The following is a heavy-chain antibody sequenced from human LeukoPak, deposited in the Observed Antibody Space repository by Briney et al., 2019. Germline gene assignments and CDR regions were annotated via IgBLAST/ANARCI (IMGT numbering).Heavy chain of an antibody. V-gene: IGHV3-7*01. CDR2: IKQDGSEK. Sequence: GGSLRLSCAASGFTFSSYRMSWVRQAPGKGLEWVANIKQDGSEKHYVDSVKGRFTISRGNAKNSLYLQMNSLRVEDTAVYYCARLAVAEGYFDYWGQGTLVTVSS. J-gene: IGHJ4*02. CDR1: GFTFSSYR. CDR3: ARLAVAEGYFDY. D-gene: IGHD6-19*01.